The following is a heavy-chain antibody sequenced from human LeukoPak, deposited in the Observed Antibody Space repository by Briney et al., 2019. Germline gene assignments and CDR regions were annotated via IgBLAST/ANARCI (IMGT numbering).Heavy chain of an antibody. V-gene: IGHV3-74*01. CDR1: GFTFSSYW. CDR2: INSDGSST. Sequence: GGSLRLSCAASGFTFSSYWMHWGRQAPGKGLVWVSRINSDGSSTNYADSVKGRFTISRDNAKNTLYLQMNSMRAEDTAVYYCARELSRYDWNYRDWGQGTLVTVSS. CDR3: ARELSRYDWNYRD. D-gene: IGHD1-7*01. J-gene: IGHJ4*02.